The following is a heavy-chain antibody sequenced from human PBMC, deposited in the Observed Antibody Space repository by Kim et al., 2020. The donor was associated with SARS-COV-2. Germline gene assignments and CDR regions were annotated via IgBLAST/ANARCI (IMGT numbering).Heavy chain of an antibody. Sequence: SETLSLTCTVSGGSISSSYCYWGWIRQPPGKGLDWIGTVYYSGTSYYNPSLKSRVTISVDTSENQFSLRLTSVTAADTAIYYCARSYYDILTGHNWFDP. J-gene: IGHJ5*02. D-gene: IGHD3-9*01. CDR2: VYYSGTS. CDR1: GGSISSSYCY. V-gene: IGHV4-39*01. CDR3: ARSYYDILTGHNWFDP.